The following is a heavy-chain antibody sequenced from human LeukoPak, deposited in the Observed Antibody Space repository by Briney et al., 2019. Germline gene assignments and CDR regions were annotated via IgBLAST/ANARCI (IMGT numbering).Heavy chain of an antibody. CDR1: GFTFSSYG. CDR3: ARARSAIVVAYDAFDI. D-gene: IGHD3-22*01. CDR2: ISSSSSYI. J-gene: IGHJ3*02. Sequence: PGGSLRLSCAASGFTFSSYGIHWVRQAPGKGLEWVSSISSSSSYIYYADSVKGRFTISRDNAKNSLYLQMNSLRAEDTAVYYCARARSAIVVAYDAFDIWGQGTMVTVSS. V-gene: IGHV3-21*01.